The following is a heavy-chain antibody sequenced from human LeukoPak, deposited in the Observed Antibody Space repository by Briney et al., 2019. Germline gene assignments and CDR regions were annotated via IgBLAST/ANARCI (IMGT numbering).Heavy chain of an antibody. Sequence: PGGSLRLSCAASGFTFSSYWMSWVRQAPGKGLEWVANIKQDGSEKYYVDSVKGRFTISRDNAKNSLYLQMNSLRAEDTAVYYCASEYCSSASCYSDRFDYWGQGTLVTVSS. CDR2: IKQDGSEK. V-gene: IGHV3-7*01. D-gene: IGHD2-2*02. J-gene: IGHJ4*02. CDR1: GFTFSSYW. CDR3: ASEYCSSASCYSDRFDY.